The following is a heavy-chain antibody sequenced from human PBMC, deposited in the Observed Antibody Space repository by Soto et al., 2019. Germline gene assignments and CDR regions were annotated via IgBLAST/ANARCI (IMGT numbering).Heavy chain of an antibody. CDR1: GFTFSSYT. CDR3: AKARCSSTTCYVPDY. Sequence: EVQLLESGGGLVQPGGSLRLSCAASGFTFSSYTMSWVRQAPGKGLEWVSVISGSGGSPYYADSVQGRFTISRDNPKNTLYLQMNSLSAEDTAIYYCAKARCSSTTCYVPDYWGQGTLVTVSS. J-gene: IGHJ4*02. V-gene: IGHV3-23*01. D-gene: IGHD2-2*01. CDR2: ISGSGGSP.